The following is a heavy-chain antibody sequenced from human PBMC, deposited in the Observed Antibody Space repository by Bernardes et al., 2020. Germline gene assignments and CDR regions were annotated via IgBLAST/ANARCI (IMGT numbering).Heavy chain of an antibody. J-gene: IGHJ4*02. CDR1: GYFFTSDW. V-gene: IGHV5-51*07. CDR3: ARGGHRRVDY. Sequence: GAVQITSNNACGYFFTSDWSGWGHETGGKGQAWMGISYPGDSDTRYSQSLQGHATISADKSSSTAYLQWSSLKASDTAMYYCARGGHRRVDYWVQGTLGSVSS. CDR2: SYPGDSDT. D-gene: IGHD3-16*01.